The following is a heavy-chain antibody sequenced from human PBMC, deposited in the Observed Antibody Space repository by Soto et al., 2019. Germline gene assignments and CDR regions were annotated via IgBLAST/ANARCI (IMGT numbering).Heavy chain of an antibody. D-gene: IGHD5-12*01. V-gene: IGHV3-30*04. Sequence: LRLSCAASGFTFSSYAMHWVRQAPGKGLEWVAVISYDGSNKYYADSVKGRFTISRDNSKNTLYLQMNSLRAEDTAVYYCAKVAMATLYYYYGMDVWGQGTTVTV. CDR2: ISYDGSNK. CDR1: GFTFSSYA. J-gene: IGHJ6*02. CDR3: AKVAMATLYYYYGMDV.